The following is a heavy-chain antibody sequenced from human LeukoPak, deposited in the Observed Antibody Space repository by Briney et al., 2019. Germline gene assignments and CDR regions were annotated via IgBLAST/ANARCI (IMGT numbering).Heavy chain of an antibody. D-gene: IGHD3-22*01. CDR2: ISGSSDTI. Sequence: GGSLRLSCAASGFTFSTYSMNWVCQAPGKGLEWVSYISGSSDTIYYADSVKGRFTISRDNAKNSLYLQMNSLRAEDTAVYYCARAVSSGYYNLYFDYWGQGALVTVSS. CDR3: ARAVSSGYYNLYFDY. V-gene: IGHV3-48*04. J-gene: IGHJ4*02. CDR1: GFTFSTYS.